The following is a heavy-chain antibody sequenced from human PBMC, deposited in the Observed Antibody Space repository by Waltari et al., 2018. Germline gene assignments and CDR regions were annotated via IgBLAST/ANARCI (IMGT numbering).Heavy chain of an antibody. CDR2: VSGYNGDT. CDR1: GYTFQSYD. Sequence: VQLVQSETEVKKPGASVMVSCKTYGYTFQSYDFSWVRQAPGQGLELMGWVSGYNGDTFYAQNFQDRLTMTTETSTTTTYMELRNLRSDDTAIYYCARVSTNNGPGDLDYWGQGTLVTVSA. CDR3: ARVSTNNGPGDLDY. D-gene: IGHD2-8*01. J-gene: IGHJ4*02. V-gene: IGHV1-18*01.